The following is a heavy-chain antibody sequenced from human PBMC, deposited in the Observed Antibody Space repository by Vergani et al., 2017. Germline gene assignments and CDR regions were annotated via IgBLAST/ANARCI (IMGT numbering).Heavy chain of an antibody. D-gene: IGHD6-6*01. CDR3: ARDPSIAARRYYYGMDV. Sequence: QVQLVQSGAEVKKPGASVKVSCKASGYTFTGYYMHWVRQAPGQGLEGMGWINPNSGGTNYAQKFQGRVTMTRDTSISTAYMELSSLRSEDTAVYYCARDPSIAARRYYYGMDVWGQGTTVTVSS. CDR1: GYTFTGYY. V-gene: IGHV1-2*02. CDR2: INPNSGGT. J-gene: IGHJ6*02.